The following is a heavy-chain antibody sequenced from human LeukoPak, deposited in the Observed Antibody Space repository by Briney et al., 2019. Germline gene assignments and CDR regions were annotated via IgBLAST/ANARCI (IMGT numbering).Heavy chain of an antibody. Sequence: SESLSLTCAVYGGSFSGYYWSWIRQPPGKGLEWIGEINHSGSNNYNPSLKSRVTISVDTSKNQFSLKLSSVTAADTAVYYCAEYSSGWYRRYDYWGQGTLVTVSS. CDR1: GGSFSGYY. J-gene: IGHJ4*02. CDR2: INHSGSN. CDR3: AEYSSGWYRRYDY. D-gene: IGHD6-19*01. V-gene: IGHV4-34*01.